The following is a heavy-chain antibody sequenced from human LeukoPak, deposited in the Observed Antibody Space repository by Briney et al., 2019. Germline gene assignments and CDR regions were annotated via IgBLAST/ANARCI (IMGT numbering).Heavy chain of an antibody. V-gene: IGHV1-8*01. J-gene: IGHJ4*02. D-gene: IGHD3-10*01. CDR1: GYTFTSYD. CDR3: ARGWFGEIPFLDF. CDR2: MNPNSANT. Sequence: GASAKVSCKASGYTFTSYDINWVRQATGQGLEWMGWMNPNSANTGYVQKFQGRVTMTRDTSINTAYMELSSLTSEDTAVYYCARGWFGEIPFLDFWGQGTLVTVSS.